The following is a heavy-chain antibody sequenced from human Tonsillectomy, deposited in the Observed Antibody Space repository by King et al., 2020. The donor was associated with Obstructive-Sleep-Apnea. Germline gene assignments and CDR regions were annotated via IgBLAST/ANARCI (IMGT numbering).Heavy chain of an antibody. J-gene: IGHJ2*01. Sequence: QLKESGPGLVKPSETLSLTCTVSGGSFSSSSYYWGWIRQPPGKGLEWIGSIYYSGSTYYNPSLKSRITISVDTSKNQFSLKLFSVTAADTAVYYCARDRVTMVRGTWYFDLWGRGTLVTVSS. D-gene: IGHD3-10*01. CDR3: ARDRVTMVRGTWYFDL. V-gene: IGHV4-39*07. CDR2: IYYSGST. CDR1: GGSFSSSSYY.